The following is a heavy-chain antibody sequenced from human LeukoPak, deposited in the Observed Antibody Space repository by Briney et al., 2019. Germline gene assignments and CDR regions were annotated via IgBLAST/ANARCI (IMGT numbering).Heavy chain of an antibody. Sequence: SETLSLTCTVSGYSISSGYYWGWIRQPPGKGLEWIGSIYHSGRTFYNPSLKSRVTISVDTSKNQFSLKLTSVTAADTAVYYCARRLRWGHYYYMDVWGKGTTVTISS. CDR1: GYSISSGYY. J-gene: IGHJ6*03. V-gene: IGHV4-38-2*02. CDR3: ARRLRWGHYYYMDV. CDR2: IYHSGRT. D-gene: IGHD4-23*01.